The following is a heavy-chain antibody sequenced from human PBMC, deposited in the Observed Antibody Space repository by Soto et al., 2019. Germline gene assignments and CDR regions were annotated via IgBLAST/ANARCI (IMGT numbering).Heavy chain of an antibody. J-gene: IGHJ3*02. D-gene: IGHD3-22*01. CDR3: ARGYYYDSRVQGAFDI. V-gene: IGHV3-30-3*01. CDR1: GFTFSSYA. CDR2: ISYDGSNK. Sequence: QVQLVESGGGMVQPGRSLRLSCAASGFTFSSYAMHWVRQAPGKGLEWVAVISYDGSNKYYADSVKGRFTISRDNSKNTLYLQMNSLRAEDTAVYYCARGYYYDSRVQGAFDIWGQGTMVTVSS.